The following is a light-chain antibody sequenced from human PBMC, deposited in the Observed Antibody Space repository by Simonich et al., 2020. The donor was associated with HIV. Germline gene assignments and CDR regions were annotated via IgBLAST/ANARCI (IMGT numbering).Light chain of an antibody. V-gene: IGKV4-1*01. CDR2: WAS. CDR3: QQYYSTPRT. Sequence: DIVMTQSPDSLAVSLGERATVNCKSSPSVLSSSNNKNYLAWFQQKPGRPPKLVIYWASTRESGVPDRFSGSGSGTDFTLTISSLQAEDVAVYYCQQYYSTPRTFGQGTKVEIK. J-gene: IGKJ1*01. CDR1: PSVLSSSNNKNY.